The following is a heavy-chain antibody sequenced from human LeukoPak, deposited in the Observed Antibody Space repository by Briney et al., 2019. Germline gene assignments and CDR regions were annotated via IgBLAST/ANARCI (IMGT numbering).Heavy chain of an antibody. CDR1: GYTFTSYG. CDR2: ISTYNGNT. CDR3: AREVAGDVDTALYYFDY. V-gene: IGHV1-18*01. Sequence: ASVKVSCKASGYTFTSYGISWVRQAPGQGLEWMGWISTYNGNTNYAQKLQGRVTMTTDTSTSTAYMELRSLRSDDTAVYYCAREVAGDVDTALYYFDYWGQGTLVTVPS. J-gene: IGHJ4*02. D-gene: IGHD5-18*01.